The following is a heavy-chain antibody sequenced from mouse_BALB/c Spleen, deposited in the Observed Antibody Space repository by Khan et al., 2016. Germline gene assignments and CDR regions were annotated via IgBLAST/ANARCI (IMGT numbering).Heavy chain of an antibody. CDR1: GFNIKDTY. Sequence: VQLQQSGAELVKPGASVKLSCTASGFNIKDTYMHWVKQRPEQGLEWIGRIDPANGNTKYDPKFQGKATITADTSSNTAYLQLSSLTSEDTAVYYCACHYGNYGEGAMDDWGQGTAVTVSS. D-gene: IGHD2-1*01. CDR2: IDPANGNT. J-gene: IGHJ4*01. V-gene: IGHV14-3*02. CDR3: ACHYGNYGEGAMDD.